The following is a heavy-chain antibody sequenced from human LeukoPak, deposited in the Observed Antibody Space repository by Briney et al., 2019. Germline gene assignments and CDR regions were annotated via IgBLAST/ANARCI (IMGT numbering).Heavy chain of an antibody. D-gene: IGHD6-19*01. CDR2: IYTSGST. V-gene: IGHV4-4*07. J-gene: IGHJ4*02. CDR3: ARGGSYSSGWYIYYFDY. CDR1: GGSISSYY. Sequence: SETLSLTRTVSGGSISSYYWSWIRQPAGKGLEWIGRIYTSGSTNYNPSLTSRVTMSVDTSKNQFSLKLSSVTAADTAVYYCARGGSYSSGWYIYYFDYWGQGTLVTVSS.